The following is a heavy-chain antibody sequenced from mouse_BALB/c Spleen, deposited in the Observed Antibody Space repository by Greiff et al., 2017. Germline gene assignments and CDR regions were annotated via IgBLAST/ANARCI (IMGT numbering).Heavy chain of an antibody. J-gene: IGHJ2*01. D-gene: IGHD3-2*01. CDR2: IWGDGST. CDR1: GFSLTGYG. CDR3: GASDSAGYFGY. Sequence: VQLKESGPGLVAPSQSLSISCTVSGFSLTGYGVNWVRQPPGQGLEWLGMIWGDGSTDYNSALNHRLSIIKDNSKSQVFLKMNSLQTDDTARYYCGASDSAGYFGYWGQGTTLTVSS. V-gene: IGHV2-6-7*01.